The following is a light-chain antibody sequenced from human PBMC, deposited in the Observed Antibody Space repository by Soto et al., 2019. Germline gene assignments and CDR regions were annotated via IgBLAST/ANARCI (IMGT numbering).Light chain of an antibody. CDR1: QSVSSTY. CDR3: QQYGSSPFT. V-gene: IGKV3-20*01. Sequence: EIEFTQSPGTLSLSPGERATLSCRARQSVSSTYLAWYQQKPGQAPRLLISDVSSRATGIPDRFSGSGSGTDFTLTISRLEPEDFAVYYCQQYGSSPFTFGPGTKVDIK. CDR2: DVS. J-gene: IGKJ3*01.